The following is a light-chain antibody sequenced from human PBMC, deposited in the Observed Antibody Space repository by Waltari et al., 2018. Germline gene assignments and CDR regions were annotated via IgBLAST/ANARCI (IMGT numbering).Light chain of an antibody. V-gene: IGKV1-39*01. Sequence: DIQMTQSPSSLSASVGDTVTITCRASHNINIYLNWYQQKPGRAPKLLIHGASSLHTGVPSRLSGSGSGTDFTLTISRLQPEDCATYYCQQGYSTRFTFCPGTIVDMK. CDR1: HNINIY. CDR2: GAS. CDR3: QQGYSTRFT. J-gene: IGKJ3*01.